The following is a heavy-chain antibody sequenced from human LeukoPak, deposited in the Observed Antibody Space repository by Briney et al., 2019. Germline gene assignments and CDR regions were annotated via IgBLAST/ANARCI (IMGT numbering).Heavy chain of an antibody. J-gene: IGHJ4*02. CDR1: GFTFSSYW. D-gene: IGHD6-19*01. CDR3: ARADGSGWLTY. V-gene: IGHV3-74*01. Sequence: PGGPLRLSCAASGFTFSSYWMHWVRQAPGKGLVWVSRMNNDGSSTIYADSVKGRFTISRDNAKNTLYLHMNRLRSEDTAVYYCARADGSGWLTYWGQGTLVTVSS. CDR2: MNNDGSST.